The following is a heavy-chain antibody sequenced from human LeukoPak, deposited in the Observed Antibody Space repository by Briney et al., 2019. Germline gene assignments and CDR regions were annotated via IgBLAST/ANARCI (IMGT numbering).Heavy chain of an antibody. CDR3: VRDGVGAPPFDY. D-gene: IGHD2-8*01. Sequence: GGSLRLSCAAPGFTFSSHWMHWVRQAPGKGLVWVSRIKGDGSSTSYADSVKGRFTISRDNTKNTLNLQMNSLRAEDTAVYYCVRDGVGAPPFDYWGQGIMVTVSS. J-gene: IGHJ4*02. CDR2: IKGDGSST. V-gene: IGHV3-74*01. CDR1: GFTFSSHW.